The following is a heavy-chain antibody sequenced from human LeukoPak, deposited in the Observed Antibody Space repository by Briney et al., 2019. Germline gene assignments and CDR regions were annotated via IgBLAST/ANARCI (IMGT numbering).Heavy chain of an antibody. CDR3: ARPIVVVPLRAFDI. J-gene: IGHJ3*02. CDR2: INHSGST. CDR1: GGSFSGYY. V-gene: IGHV4-34*01. D-gene: IGHD2-21*01. Sequence: SETLSLTCAVYGGSFSGYYWSWIRQPPGRGLEWIGEINHSGSTNYDPSLKSRVTISVDTSKNQFSLKLSSVTAADTAVYYCARPIVVVPLRAFDIWGQGTMVTVSS.